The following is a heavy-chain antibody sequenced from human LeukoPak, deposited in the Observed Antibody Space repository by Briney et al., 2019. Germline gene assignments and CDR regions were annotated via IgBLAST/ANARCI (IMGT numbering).Heavy chain of an antibody. V-gene: IGHV1-24*01. D-gene: IGHD2-2*01. Sequence: GSVKVSCKVSGYTLTELSMHWVRQAPGKGLEWMGGFDSEDGETIYAQKFQGRVTMTEDTSTDTAYMELSSLRSEDTAVYYCATPSYCSSTSCPHDRWFDPWGQGTLVTASS. J-gene: IGHJ5*02. CDR2: FDSEDGET. CDR3: ATPSYCSSTSCPHDRWFDP. CDR1: GYTLTELS.